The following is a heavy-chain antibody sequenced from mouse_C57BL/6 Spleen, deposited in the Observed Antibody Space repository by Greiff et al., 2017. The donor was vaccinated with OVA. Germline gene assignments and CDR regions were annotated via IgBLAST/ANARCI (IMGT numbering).Heavy chain of an antibody. D-gene: IGHD2-4*01. V-gene: IGHV2-9-1*01. CDR3: ARTGGLRLDWYLSV. CDR1: GFSLTSYA. CDR2: IWTGGGT. Sequence: VQLVESGPGLVAPSPSLSITCTVSGFSLTSYAISWVRQPPGKGLEWLGVIWTGGGTNYNSALKSRLSISKDNSKCQVFLKMNSLQTDDTARYYGARTGGLRLDWYLSVWGTGTTVTVSS. J-gene: IGHJ1*03.